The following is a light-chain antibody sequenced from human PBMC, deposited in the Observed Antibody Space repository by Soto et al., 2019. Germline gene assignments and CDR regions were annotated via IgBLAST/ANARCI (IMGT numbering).Light chain of an antibody. CDR3: QQYGSSPWT. CDR2: GAS. Sequence: EIVLTQSPGTLSLSPGERATLSCRASQSVSSSYLAWYQQKPGQAPRLLIYGASSRATGIPDRFSGSGSGTDFTLTISRLEPEDFEVYYCQQYGSSPWTFGPGTKVEIK. V-gene: IGKV3-20*01. CDR1: QSVSSSY. J-gene: IGKJ1*01.